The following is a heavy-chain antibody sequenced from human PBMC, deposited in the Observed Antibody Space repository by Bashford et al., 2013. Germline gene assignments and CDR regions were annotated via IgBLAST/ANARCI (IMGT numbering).Heavy chain of an antibody. CDR2: IYNSGNR. CDR1: GGSFSTYY. J-gene: IGHJ5*02. D-gene: IGHD2-8*02. CDR3: ARSTGVTWFDT. Sequence: SETLSLTCTVSGGSFSTYYWSWIRQSPSKGLEYIGYIYNSGNRANNPSLNSRVTMSIDTSKNQVSLNLGSVIAADTAMYYCARSTGVTWFDTVGPGGPGHRLL. V-gene: IGHV4-4*08.